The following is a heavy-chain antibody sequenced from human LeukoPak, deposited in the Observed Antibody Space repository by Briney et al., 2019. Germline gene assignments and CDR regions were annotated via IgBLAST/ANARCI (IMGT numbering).Heavy chain of an antibody. CDR1: GGSISHSY. D-gene: IGHD3-10*01. CDR2: LYYTGYADTGST. Sequence: SETLSLTCTVSGGSISHSYWSWLRQPPGKGLEWVGYLYYTGYADTGSTNYNPSLKSRVTTSLDASKNQFSLTLTSVTAAATAVYYCARLLGVRRGVMTDWFDSWGQGALVTVSS. V-gene: IGHV4-59*08. CDR3: ARLLGVRRGVMTDWFDS. J-gene: IGHJ5*01.